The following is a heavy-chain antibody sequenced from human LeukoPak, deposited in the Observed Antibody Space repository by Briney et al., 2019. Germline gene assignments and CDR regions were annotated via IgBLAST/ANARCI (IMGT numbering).Heavy chain of an antibody. CDR1: GFTVSSNY. V-gene: IGHV3-66*01. CDR2: IFGGGRT. J-gene: IGHJ4*02. D-gene: IGHD4-17*01. CDR3: AKDFTTVTTSAY. Sequence: GGSLRLSCAASGFTVSSNYMTWVRQAPGKGLEWVSIIFGGGRTYYADSVKGRFTISRDNSKNTLYLQMNSLRAEDTAVYYCAKDFTTVTTSAYWGQGTLVTVSS.